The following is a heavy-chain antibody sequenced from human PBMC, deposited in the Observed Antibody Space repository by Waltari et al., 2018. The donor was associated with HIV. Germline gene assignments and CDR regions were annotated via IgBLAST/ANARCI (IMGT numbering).Heavy chain of an antibody. CDR2: INHSGST. D-gene: IGHD3-16*02. V-gene: IGHV4-34*01. CDR3: ARVRYDYVWGSYRLSWFDP. CDR1: GVSFSGYY. J-gene: IGHJ5*02. Sequence: QVQLQQWGAGLLKPSESLSLTCAVYGVSFSGYYCTWIRQPPGKGLESIGEINHSGSTNYNPSLKSRVTISVDTSKNQFSLKLSSVTAADTAVYYCARVRYDYVWGSYRLSWFDPWGQGTLVTVSS.